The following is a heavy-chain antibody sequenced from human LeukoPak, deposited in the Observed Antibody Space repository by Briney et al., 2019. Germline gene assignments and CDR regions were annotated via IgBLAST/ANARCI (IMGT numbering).Heavy chain of an antibody. J-gene: IGHJ6*02. D-gene: IGHD3-10*01. CDR3: ARGPYGSGSYYHYYYYGMDV. V-gene: IGHV1-8*02. CDR2: MNPNSGNT. Sequence: ASVKVSCKVSGYTFTDYYIHWVRQATGQGLEWMGWMNPNSGNTGYAQKFQGRVTMTRNTSISTAYMELSSLRSEDTAVYYCARGPYGSGSYYHYYYYGMDVWGQGTTVTVSS. CDR1: GYTFTDYY.